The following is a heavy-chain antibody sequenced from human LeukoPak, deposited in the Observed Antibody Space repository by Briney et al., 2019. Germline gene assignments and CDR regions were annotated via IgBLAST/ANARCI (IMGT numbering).Heavy chain of an antibody. D-gene: IGHD6-13*01. Sequence: GGSLRLSCAASGFTFSNYWMHWVRQAPGKGLVWVSRINSDARSTSYADSVKGRFTISRDNAKNTLYLQMNSLRAEDTAVYYCARAIGSSWGKVDYWGQGTLVTVSS. V-gene: IGHV3-74*01. J-gene: IGHJ4*02. CDR1: GFTFSNYW. CDR2: INSDARST. CDR3: ARAIGSSWGKVDY.